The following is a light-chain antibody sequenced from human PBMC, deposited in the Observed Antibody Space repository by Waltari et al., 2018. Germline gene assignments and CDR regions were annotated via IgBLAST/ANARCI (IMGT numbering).Light chain of an antibody. J-gene: IGKJ1*01. Sequence: EIVMTQSPATLSVSPGERATLSCRASQSVSINLAWYQHKPGQAPSLLSYGASTRATGIPARFSGSGSGTEFTLTISSLQSEDFAVYYCQQYNNLPLWTFGQGTKVGIK. CDR1: QSVSIN. CDR2: GAS. CDR3: QQYNNLPLWT. V-gene: IGKV3-15*01.